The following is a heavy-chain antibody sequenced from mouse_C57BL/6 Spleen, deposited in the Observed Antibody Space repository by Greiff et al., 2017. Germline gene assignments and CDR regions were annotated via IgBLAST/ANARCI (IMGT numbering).Heavy chain of an antibody. CDR2: IHPNSGST. D-gene: IGHD2-1*01. J-gene: IGHJ1*03. Sequence: QVQLQQPGAELVKPGASVKLSCKASGYTFTSYWMHWVKQRPGQGLEWIGRIHPNSGSTNYNEKFKSKATLTVDKSSSTAYMQLSILSSEDSAVYYCARWGGNYHWYFDVWGTGTTVTVAS. V-gene: IGHV1-64*01. CDR1: GYTFTSYW. CDR3: ARWGGNYHWYFDV.